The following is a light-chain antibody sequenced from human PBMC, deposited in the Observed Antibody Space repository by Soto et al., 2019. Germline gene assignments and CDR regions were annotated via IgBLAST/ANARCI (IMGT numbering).Light chain of an antibody. CDR1: QSVSNY. CDR2: AVS. Sequence: EIVLTQSPATLSLSPGERATVSCRASQSVSNYLAWYQQKPGQAPRLLIYAVSNRATGIPAKFSGSGSGTDVTLTISSLEPEDFAVYYCQQRSNWPITFGQGTRLEIK. V-gene: IGKV3-11*01. J-gene: IGKJ5*01. CDR3: QQRSNWPIT.